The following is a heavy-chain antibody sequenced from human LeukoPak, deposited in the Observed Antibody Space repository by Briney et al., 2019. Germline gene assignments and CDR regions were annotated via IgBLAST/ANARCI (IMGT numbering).Heavy chain of an antibody. CDR3: ARERYYGSGSVYNRVDY. J-gene: IGHJ4*02. V-gene: IGHV1-2*02. Sequence: GASVKVSCKASGYTGTCYDIHWVRQAPGQGLGWMGGINPNSGGTNYAQKFQVRVTMTRDTSISTDYMDLSRLRPDDKAVYYCARERYYGSGSVYNRVDYWGKGTLVTVSS. CDR1: GYTGTCYD. D-gene: IGHD3-10*01. CDR2: INPNSGGT.